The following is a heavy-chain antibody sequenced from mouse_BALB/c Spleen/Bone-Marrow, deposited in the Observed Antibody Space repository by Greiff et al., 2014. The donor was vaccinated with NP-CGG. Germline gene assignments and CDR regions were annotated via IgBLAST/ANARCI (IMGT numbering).Heavy chain of an antibody. CDR3: ARSLSRYAMDY. D-gene: IGHD6-2*01. Sequence: QVQLQQSGPELVKPGASVRISCKASGHTFTSYYIHWVKQRPGQGLEWIGWIYPGNVNTKYNEKFKGKATLTADKSSSTAYMQLSSLTSEDSAVYFCARSLSRYAMDYWGQGTSVTVSS. V-gene: IGHV1S56*01. J-gene: IGHJ4*01. CDR1: GHTFTSYY. CDR2: IYPGNVNT.